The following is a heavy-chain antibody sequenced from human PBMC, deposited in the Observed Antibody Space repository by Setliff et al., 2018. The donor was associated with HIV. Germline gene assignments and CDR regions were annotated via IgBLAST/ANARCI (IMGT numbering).Heavy chain of an antibody. V-gene: IGHV3-23*01. D-gene: IGHD3-10*01. CDR1: RFTFSNNA. Sequence: PGGSLRLSCAASRFTFSNNAMGWVRQAPGKGLEWVSSISGSGSSTYYADSVKGRFTISRDNSKNTLYLQMDSLRAEDTAVYYCAKVHYYGSGNYYRIFDYWGQGTLVTVSS. CDR3: AKVHYYGSGNYYRIFDY. J-gene: IGHJ4*02. CDR2: ISGSGSST.